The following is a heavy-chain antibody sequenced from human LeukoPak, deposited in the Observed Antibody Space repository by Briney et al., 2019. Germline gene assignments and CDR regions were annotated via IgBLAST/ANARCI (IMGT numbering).Heavy chain of an antibody. V-gene: IGHV3-66*01. CDR1: GFTVSSNY. J-gene: IGHJ4*02. Sequence: PGGSLRLSCAASGFTVSSNYMSWVRQAPGKGLEWVSVIYSGGSTYYADSVKGRFTISRDNSENTLYLQMNSLRAEDTAVYYCARGRNSGSYARYFDYWGQGTLVTVSS. D-gene: IGHD1-26*01. CDR2: IYSGGST. CDR3: ARGRNSGSYARYFDY.